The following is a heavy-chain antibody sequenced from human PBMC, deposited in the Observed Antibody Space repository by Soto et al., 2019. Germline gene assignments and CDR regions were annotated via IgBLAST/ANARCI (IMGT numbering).Heavy chain of an antibody. D-gene: IGHD3-10*01. V-gene: IGHV4-31*03. CDR1: GGSISSGGYS. CDR3: PRQTPGIFSCLDL. CDR2: IYYSGNT. Sequence: QVQLQESGPGLVKPSQTLSLTCTVSGGSISSGGYSWSWIRQHPGKGLECIGYIYYSGNTYYNPSLWSRVTMSVDTSKNQCSLKLSSVSGSGTAVYYCPRQTPGIFSCLDLWGRGTLVTVSS. J-gene: IGHJ2*01.